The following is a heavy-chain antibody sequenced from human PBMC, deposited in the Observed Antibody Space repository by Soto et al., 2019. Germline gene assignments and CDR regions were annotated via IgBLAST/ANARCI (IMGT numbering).Heavy chain of an antibody. V-gene: IGHV4-4*02. CDR2: IYHSGST. J-gene: IGHJ6*02. D-gene: IGHD5-18*01. CDR3: ARAPGYSPPYYYYGMDV. CDR1: GGSISSSNW. Sequence: SETLSLTCAVSGGSISSSNWWSWVRQPPGKGLEWIGEIYHSGSTNYNPSLKSRVTISVDKSKNQFSLKLSSVTAADTAVYYCARAPGYSPPYYYYGMDVWGQGTTVTVSS.